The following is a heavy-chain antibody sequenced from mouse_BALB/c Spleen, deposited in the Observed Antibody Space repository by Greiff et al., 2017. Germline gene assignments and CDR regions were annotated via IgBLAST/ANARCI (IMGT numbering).Heavy chain of an antibody. J-gene: IGHJ1*01. CDR1: GFTFSSYA. Sequence: EVKLVESGGGLVKPGGSLKLSCAASGFTFSSYAMSWVRQTPEKRLEWVASISSGGSTYYPDSVKGRFTISRDNARNILYLQMSSLRSEDTAMYYCARGGEHNWYFDVWGAGTTVTVSS. CDR3: ARGGEHNWYFDV. V-gene: IGHV5-6-5*01. CDR2: ISSGGST.